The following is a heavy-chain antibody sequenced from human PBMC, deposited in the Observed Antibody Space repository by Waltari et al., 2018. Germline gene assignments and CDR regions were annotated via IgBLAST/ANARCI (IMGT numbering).Heavy chain of an antibody. J-gene: IGHJ5*02. D-gene: IGHD6-6*01. CDR3: VREWSSSSSWFDP. V-gene: IGHV4-39*07. CDR1: GGSIGRNTFY. Sequence: QVQLQESGPGLVKSSETLSLTCTVSGGSIGRNTFYWAWIRQPPGKRMERMASINYSGSTYYVPSLESRGTISVDTSRNQLSLRLTSVTAADTAVYFCVREWSSSSSWFDPWGQGTLVTVSS. CDR2: INYSGST.